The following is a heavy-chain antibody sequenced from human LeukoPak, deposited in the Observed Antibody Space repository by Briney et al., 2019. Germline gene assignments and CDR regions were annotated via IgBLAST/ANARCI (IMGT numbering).Heavy chain of an antibody. D-gene: IGHD5-18*01. CDR3: ARARYSYGGEVFDY. Sequence: GGSLRLSCAASGFTFSSYWMHWVRQAPGKGLVWVSRINSDGSSTSYADSVKGRFTISRDNSKNTLYLQMGSLRAEDMAVYYCARARYSYGGEVFDYWGQGTLVTVSS. J-gene: IGHJ4*02. V-gene: IGHV3-74*01. CDR1: GFTFSSYW. CDR2: INSDGSST.